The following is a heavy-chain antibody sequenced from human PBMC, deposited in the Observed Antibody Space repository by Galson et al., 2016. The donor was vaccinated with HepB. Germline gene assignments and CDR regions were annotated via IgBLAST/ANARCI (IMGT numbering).Heavy chain of an antibody. CDR1: GYSFTNYW. CDR3: TRAGSVWHPFDY. V-gene: IGHV5-51*01. J-gene: IGHJ4*02. Sequence: KVSCKGSGYSFTNYWIGWVRQMPGKGLEWMGIIWPGDSDSRYSPSFQGQVTMSVDKSSSTAYLQWDTLKASDTAIHYCTRAGSVWHPFDYWGQGTLVTVSS. CDR2: IWPGDSDS. D-gene: IGHD6-19*01.